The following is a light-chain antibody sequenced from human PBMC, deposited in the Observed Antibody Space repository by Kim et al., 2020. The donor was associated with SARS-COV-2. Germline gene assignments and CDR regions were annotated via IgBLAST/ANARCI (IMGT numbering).Light chain of an antibody. J-gene: IGKJ2*02. Sequence: ASVRDRVTDSFRAIQNIGSYFKWSPQKPATAPELLILATSTWQRGVPSRFSGSGSETDFTLTISSLRPRYFTTLQCQLSYSTPGTFGQGTKLEI. CDR3: QLSYSTPGT. CDR1: QNIGSY. CDR2: ATS. V-gene: IGKV1-39*01.